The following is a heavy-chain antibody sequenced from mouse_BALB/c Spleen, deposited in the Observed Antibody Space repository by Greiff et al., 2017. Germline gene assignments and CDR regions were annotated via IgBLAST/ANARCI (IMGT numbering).Heavy chain of an antibody. CDR2: ISYSGST. V-gene: IGHV3-2*02. J-gene: IGHJ2*01. Sequence: EVKLMESGPGLVKPSQSLSLTCTVTGYSITSDYAWNWIRQFPGNKLEWMGYISYSGSTSYNPSLKSRISITRDTSKNQFFLQLNSVTTEDTATYYCARGDTTAPFDYWGQGTTLTVSS. CDR1: GYSITSDYA. D-gene: IGHD1-2*01. CDR3: ARGDTTAPFDY.